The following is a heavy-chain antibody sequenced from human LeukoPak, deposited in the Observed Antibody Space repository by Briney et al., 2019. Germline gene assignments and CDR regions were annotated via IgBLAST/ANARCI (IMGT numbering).Heavy chain of an antibody. CDR1: GFNFSTAS. V-gene: IGHV3-23*01. CDR2: FDTGFGP. Sequence: GGSLRLSCSASGFNFSTASLHWVPQAPGRGLGWVSAFDTGFGPYYPDSLKGRFTISRDNSKNTLFLQMNSLRAEDTAVYYCASSVGGLYCSGGRCYRGDYWGQGTLVTVSS. D-gene: IGHD2-15*01. J-gene: IGHJ4*02. CDR3: ASSVGGLYCSGGRCYRGDY.